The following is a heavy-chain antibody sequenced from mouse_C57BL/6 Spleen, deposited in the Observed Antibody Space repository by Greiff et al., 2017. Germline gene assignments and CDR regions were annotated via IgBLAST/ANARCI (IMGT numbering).Heavy chain of an antibody. V-gene: IGHV7-3*01. Sequence: EVMLVESGGGLVQPGGSLSLSCAASGFTFTDYYMSWVRQPPGKALEWLGFIRNKANGYTTEYSASVKGRFTISRDNSQSILYLQMNALRAEVSATYYCARLYGNYVWYFDVWGTGTTVTVSS. D-gene: IGHD2-1*01. J-gene: IGHJ1*03. CDR3: ARLYGNYVWYFDV. CDR2: IRNKANGYTT. CDR1: GFTFTDYY.